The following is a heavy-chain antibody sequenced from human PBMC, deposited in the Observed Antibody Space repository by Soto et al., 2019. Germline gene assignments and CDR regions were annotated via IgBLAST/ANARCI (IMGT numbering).Heavy chain of an antibody. CDR3: ARRYGGNLDY. J-gene: IGHJ4*02. D-gene: IGHD1-26*01. CDR1: GGSISSYY. Sequence: QVQLQESGPGLVKPSETLSLTCTVSGGSISSYYWSWIRQPPGKGLEWIGYIYYSGSTNYNPSLRSRVTISVDTSKNQFSLKLSSVTAADTAVYYGARRYGGNLDYWGQGTLVTVSS. V-gene: IGHV4-59*08. CDR2: IYYSGST.